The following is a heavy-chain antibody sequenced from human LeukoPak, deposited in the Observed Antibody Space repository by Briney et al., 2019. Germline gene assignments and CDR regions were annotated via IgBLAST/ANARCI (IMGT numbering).Heavy chain of an antibody. D-gene: IGHD6-19*01. J-gene: IGHJ3*02. CDR3: ARVREQWLVDAFDI. CDR2: ISSSSSYI. V-gene: IGHV3-21*01. CDR1: GFIFSSYT. Sequence: PGGSLRLSCTASGFIFSSYTMSWVRQAPGRGLEWVSSISSSSSYIYYADSVKGRFTISRDNAKNSLYLQMNSLRAEDTAVYYCARVREQWLVDAFDIWGQGTMVTVSS.